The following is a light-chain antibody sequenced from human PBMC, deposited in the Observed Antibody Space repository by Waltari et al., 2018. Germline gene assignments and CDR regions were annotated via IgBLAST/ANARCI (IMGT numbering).Light chain of an antibody. Sequence: SPDLTQPPSVSVSPGQTARILCSGDALANQYGYWYQRKPGQAPILVIYKDSERPSGIPERVSGSSSGSTVTLTISGVQAEDEADYYCQSTASSGAAVFGGGTKLTVL. CDR2: KDS. V-gene: IGLV3-25*03. CDR1: ALANQY. J-gene: IGLJ3*02. CDR3: QSTASSGAAV.